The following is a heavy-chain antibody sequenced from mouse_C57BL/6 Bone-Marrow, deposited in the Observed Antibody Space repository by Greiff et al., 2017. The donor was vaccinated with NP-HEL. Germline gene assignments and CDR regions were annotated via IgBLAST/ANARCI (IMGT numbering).Heavy chain of an antibody. CDR2: IYPRSGNT. V-gene: IGHV1-81*01. CDR3: ARGGYGYPYAMDY. D-gene: IGHD2-2*01. Sequence: QVQLQQSGAELARPGASVKLSCKASGYTFTSYGISWVKQRTGQGLEWIGEIYPRSGNTYYNEKFKGKATLTADKSSSTAYMELRSLTSEDSAVYFCARGGYGYPYAMDYWGQGTSVTVSS. J-gene: IGHJ4*01. CDR1: GYTFTSYG.